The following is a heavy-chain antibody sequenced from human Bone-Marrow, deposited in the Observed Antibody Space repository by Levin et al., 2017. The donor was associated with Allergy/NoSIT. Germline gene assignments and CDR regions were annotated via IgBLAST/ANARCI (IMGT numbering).Heavy chain of an antibody. Sequence: MPSETLSLTCTVSGGSISSSSYYWGWIRQPPGKGLEWIGSIYYSGSTYYNPSLKSRVTISVDTSKNQFSLKLSSVTAADTAVYYCARRAVVVPAAIDYWGQGTLVTVSS. CDR2: IYYSGST. CDR3: ARRAVVVPAAIDY. J-gene: IGHJ4*02. CDR1: GGSISSSSYY. D-gene: IGHD2-2*01. V-gene: IGHV4-39*01.